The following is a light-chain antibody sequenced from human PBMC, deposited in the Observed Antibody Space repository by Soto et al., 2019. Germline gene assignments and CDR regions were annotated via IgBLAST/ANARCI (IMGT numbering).Light chain of an antibody. CDR3: QQYGSSHHT. CDR2: GAS. CDR1: QSVNNNY. J-gene: IGKJ2*01. V-gene: IGKV3-20*01. Sequence: EIVLTQSPGTLSLSPGERATLSCRASQSVNNNYLAWFQEKPGQAPRLLIYGASSRATGIPDRFSGSGTATGFTLTISRLEPEDFAVYYCQQYGSSHHTFGQGTKLEIK.